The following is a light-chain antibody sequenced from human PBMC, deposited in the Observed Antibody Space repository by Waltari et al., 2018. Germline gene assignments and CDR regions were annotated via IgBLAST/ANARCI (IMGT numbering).Light chain of an antibody. CDR2: DAS. V-gene: IGKV3-11*01. J-gene: IGKJ3*01. Sequence: EIVLTQSPATLSLSPGERATLSCRASQSVSNYLAWYQQNPGQAPRLLIYDASTRATGIPASFSGSWSGTDFTLTISSLRPEDFAVYYCQHRSDWPRFTFGPGTKVDFK. CDR1: QSVSNY. CDR3: QHRSDWPRFT.